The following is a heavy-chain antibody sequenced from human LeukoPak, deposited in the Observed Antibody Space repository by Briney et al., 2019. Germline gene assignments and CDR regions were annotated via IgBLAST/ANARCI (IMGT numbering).Heavy chain of an antibody. J-gene: IGHJ3*02. D-gene: IGHD5-18*01. CDR2: ISSSSSYI. CDR1: GFTFSSYS. V-gene: IGHV3-21*01. CDR3: ARVLDEDTANDAFDI. Sequence: TGGSLRLSCAASGFTFSSYSMNWVRQAPGKGLEWVSCISSSSSYIYYADSVKGRFTISRDNAKNSLYLQMNSLRAEDTAVYYCARVLDEDTANDAFDIWGQGTMVTVSS.